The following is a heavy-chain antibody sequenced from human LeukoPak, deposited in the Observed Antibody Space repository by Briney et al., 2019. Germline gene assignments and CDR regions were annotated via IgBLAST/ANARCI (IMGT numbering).Heavy chain of an antibody. V-gene: IGHV4-59*08. D-gene: IGHD5-24*01. CDR2: IFSSESSNT. J-gene: IGHJ6*03. CDR3: ARAGDGYYYYYYMDV. Sequence: SETLSLTCSVSNGSFSTYYWGWIRQPPGKRLEWIGYIFSSESSNTNYNPSLNGRVTISVDTSKNQFSLTLNSATAADTAVYYCARAGDGYYYYYYMDVWGKGTTVTVSS. CDR1: NGSFSTYY.